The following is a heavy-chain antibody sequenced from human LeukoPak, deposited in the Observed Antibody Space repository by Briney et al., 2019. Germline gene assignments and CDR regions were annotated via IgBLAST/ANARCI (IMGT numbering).Heavy chain of an antibody. J-gene: IGHJ3*02. D-gene: IGHD3-22*01. CDR3: ARNFDSYNAFDI. Sequence: SETLSLACTVSSFSISSSDYYWSWIRQHPTKGLEWIGYISYSGSTYYNPSLKSRVTISTDTSKNHFPLRLSSVTAADTAVYYCARNFDSYNAFDIWGQGTMVTVSS. CDR1: SFSISSSDYY. V-gene: IGHV4-31*03. CDR2: ISYSGST.